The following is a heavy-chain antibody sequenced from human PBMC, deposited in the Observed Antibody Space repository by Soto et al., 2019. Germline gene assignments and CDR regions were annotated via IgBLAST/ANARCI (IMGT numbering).Heavy chain of an antibody. CDR3: ARDTAPIFTGQLALDY. CDR1: GFTFTTFA. V-gene: IGHV3-30*04. D-gene: IGHD6-6*01. CDR2: ISANGYNQ. Sequence: GGSLRLSCVASGFTFTTFAMHWVRQAPGKGLEWVAAISANGYNQFYGHSVKGRFTISRDNSRNTLYLQMNSLRADDTAVYYCARDTAPIFTGQLALDYWGQGTLVTVSS. J-gene: IGHJ4*02.